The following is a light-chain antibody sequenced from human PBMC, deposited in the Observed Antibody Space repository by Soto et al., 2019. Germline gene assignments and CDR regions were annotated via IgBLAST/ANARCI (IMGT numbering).Light chain of an antibody. CDR1: SSDVGSYDL. J-gene: IGLJ2*01. V-gene: IGLV2-23*02. CDR3: NPYAGSSTLL. Sequence: QSALTQPASVSGSPGQSITISCTGASSDVGSYDLVSWYQQHPGKAPKLMIYEVNKRPSGVSNRFSGSKSGNTASLTISGLQAEDEANYFCNPYAGSSTLLFGGGTKLTVL. CDR2: EVN.